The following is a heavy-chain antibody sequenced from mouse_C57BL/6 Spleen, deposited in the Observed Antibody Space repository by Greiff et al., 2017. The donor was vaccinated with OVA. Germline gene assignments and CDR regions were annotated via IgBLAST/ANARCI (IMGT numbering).Heavy chain of an antibody. V-gene: IGHV1-72*01. J-gene: IGHJ4*01. Sequence: VQLQQPGAELVKPGASVKLSCKASGYTFTSYWMHWVKQWPGRGLEWIGRIDPNSGGTKYNEKFKSKATLTVDKPSSTAYMQLSSLTSEDSAVYYCARGDWDYAMDYWGQGTSVTVSS. D-gene: IGHD4-1*01. CDR1: GYTFTSYW. CDR2: IDPNSGGT. CDR3: ARGDWDYAMDY.